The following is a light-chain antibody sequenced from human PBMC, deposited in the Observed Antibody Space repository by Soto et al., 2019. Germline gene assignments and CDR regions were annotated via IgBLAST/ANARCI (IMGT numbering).Light chain of an antibody. V-gene: IGLV2-8*01. CDR2: EVT. J-gene: IGLJ1*01. Sequence: QSALTQPPSASGSPGQSVTISCTGTSGDVGSYNYVSWHQQHPGKAPKLIIYEVTKRPSGVPDRFSGSKSGNTASLTVSGLQPEDEADYYCSSFGARNNIFGTGTKLTVL. CDR1: SGDVGSYNY. CDR3: SSFGARNNI.